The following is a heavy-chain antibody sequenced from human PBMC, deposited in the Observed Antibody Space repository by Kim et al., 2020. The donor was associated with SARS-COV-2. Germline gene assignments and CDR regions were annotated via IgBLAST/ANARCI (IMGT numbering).Heavy chain of an antibody. J-gene: IGHJ6*02. D-gene: IGHD3-10*01. V-gene: IGHV1-46*01. CDR1: GYTFTSYY. CDR3: ALWFGELSYYYGMDV. CDR2: INPSGGST. Sequence: ASVKVSCKASGYTFTSYYMHWVRQAPGQGLEWMGIINPSGGSTSYAQKFQGRVTMTRDTSTSTVYMELSSLRSEDTAVYYCALWFGELSYYYGMDVWGQGTTVTVSS.